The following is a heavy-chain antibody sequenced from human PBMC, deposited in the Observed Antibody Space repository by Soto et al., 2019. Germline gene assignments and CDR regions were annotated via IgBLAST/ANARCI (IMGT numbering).Heavy chain of an antibody. D-gene: IGHD3-3*01. V-gene: IGHV4-59*08. CDR3: ARYSNFWSGFDL. J-gene: IGHJ4*02. CDR2: IYSSGNT. CDR1: GGSITSYY. Sequence: SETLSLTCTVSGGSITSYYWSWVRQPPGKGLEWIGYIYSSGNTNYNPSRQSRVTISVDTSKNQFPLKLTSVTAADTAVYYCARYSNFWSGFDLWGQGTLVTVSS.